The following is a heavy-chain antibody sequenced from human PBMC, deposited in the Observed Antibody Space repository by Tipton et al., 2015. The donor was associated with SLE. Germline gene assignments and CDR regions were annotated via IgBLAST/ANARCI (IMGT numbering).Heavy chain of an antibody. CDR1: GGSISSSSYY. Sequence: TLSLTCTVSGGSISSSSYYWGWIRQPPGKGLEWIGSIYHSGSTYYNPSLKSRVTISVDTSKNQFSLKLSSVTAADTAVYYCARDQMGLGIWGQGTMVTVSS. J-gene: IGHJ3*02. D-gene: IGHD5-24*01. CDR2: IYHSGST. CDR3: ARDQMGLGI. V-gene: IGHV4-39*07.